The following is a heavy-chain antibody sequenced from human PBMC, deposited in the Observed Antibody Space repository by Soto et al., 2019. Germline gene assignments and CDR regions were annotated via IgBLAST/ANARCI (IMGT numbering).Heavy chain of an antibody. D-gene: IGHD7-27*01. CDR3: ATDLTPGYYYYYYGMDV. V-gene: IGHV1-58*01. Sequence: QMQLVQSGPEVKKPGTSVKVSCKASGFTFTSSAVQWVRQARGQRLEWIGWIVVGSGNTNYAQKFQERVTITRDMSTSTAYRELSSLRSEDTAVYYCATDLTPGYYYYYYGMDVWGQGTTVTVSS. CDR2: IVVGSGNT. CDR1: GFTFTSSA. J-gene: IGHJ6*02.